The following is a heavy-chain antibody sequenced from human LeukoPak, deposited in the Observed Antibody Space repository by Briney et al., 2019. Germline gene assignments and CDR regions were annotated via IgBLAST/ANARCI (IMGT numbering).Heavy chain of an antibody. CDR2: ISGSGGST. V-gene: IGHV3-23*01. J-gene: IGHJ4*02. CDR3: AKDRGNYDFWSGYYTD. D-gene: IGHD3-3*01. CDR1: GFTFSIYA. Sequence: GGSLRLSCAASGFTFSIYAMSWVCQAPGKGREWVSAISGSGGSTYYADSVKGRFTISRDNSKNTLYLQMSSLRAEDTAVYYCAKDRGNYDFWSGYYTDWGQGTLVTVSS.